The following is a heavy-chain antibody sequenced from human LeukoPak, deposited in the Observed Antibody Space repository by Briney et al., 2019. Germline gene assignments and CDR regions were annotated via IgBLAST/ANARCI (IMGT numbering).Heavy chain of an antibody. J-gene: IGHJ5*02. CDR2: INPNSGGT. D-gene: IGHD6-13*01. Sequence: GASVKVSCKASGYTFTGYYMHWVRQAPGQGLEWMGWINPNSGGTNYAQKFQGRVTMTRDTSISTAYMELSRLRSDDTAVYYCAREGSSSWYRLLTASFDHWGQGTLVTVSS. CDR1: GYTFTGYY. V-gene: IGHV1-2*02. CDR3: AREGSSSWYRLLTASFDH.